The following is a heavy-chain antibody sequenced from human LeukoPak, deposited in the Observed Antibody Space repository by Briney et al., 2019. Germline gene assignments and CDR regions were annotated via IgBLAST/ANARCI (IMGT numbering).Heavy chain of an antibody. D-gene: IGHD1-26*01. CDR1: GFTFSSYG. V-gene: IGHV3-30*02. J-gene: IGHJ4*02. CDR3: AKDLRGYSGSYYDY. Sequence: GGSLRLSCAASGFTFSSYGIHWVRQAPGKGLEWVAFIRYDGSNKYYADSVKGRFTISRDNSKNTLYLQMNSLRAEDTAVYYCAKDLRGYSGSYYDYWGQGTLVTVSS. CDR2: IRYDGSNK.